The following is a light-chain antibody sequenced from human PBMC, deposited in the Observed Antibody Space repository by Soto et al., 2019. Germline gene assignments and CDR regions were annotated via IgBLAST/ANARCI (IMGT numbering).Light chain of an antibody. CDR3: QRYGTSLPLT. V-gene: IGKV3-20*01. CDR1: QSVSSNY. J-gene: IGKJ4*01. CDR2: GAS. Sequence: EIVLTQSPGTLSLSPGDRATLSCRASQSVSSNYLAWYQQKPGQAPRLLIYGASSRATGIPDRFSGSGSGTDFTLTISRPEPEDFAVYYCQRYGTSLPLTFGGGTKVDIK.